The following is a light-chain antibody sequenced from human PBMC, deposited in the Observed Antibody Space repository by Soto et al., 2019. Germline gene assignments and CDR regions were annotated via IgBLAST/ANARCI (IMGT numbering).Light chain of an antibody. Sequence: DIQMTQSPSSLSASVGDRVTITCRASQSISSYLNWYQQKPGKAPKLLIYAASRLQSGVPSRFSDSGSGTDFSLTISSLQPEDFATYYCQQSYSTPQVTFGGGTKVEIK. CDR3: QQSYSTPQVT. V-gene: IGKV1-39*01. CDR2: AAS. J-gene: IGKJ4*01. CDR1: QSISSY.